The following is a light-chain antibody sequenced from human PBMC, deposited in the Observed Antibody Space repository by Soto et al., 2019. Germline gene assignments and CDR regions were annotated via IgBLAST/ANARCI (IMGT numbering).Light chain of an antibody. CDR2: DDS. V-gene: IGLV3-21*02. J-gene: IGLJ1*01. CDR1: NIRSKS. Sequence: SYDLSQPPSVSVAPGQTARIACGGNNIRSKSVHWYQQKPGQAPVLVVCDDSVRPSGIPERFSGPNSENTATLTISRVEAGDEADYFCQVWDSSSDHYVFGAGTKVTVL. CDR3: QVWDSSSDHYV.